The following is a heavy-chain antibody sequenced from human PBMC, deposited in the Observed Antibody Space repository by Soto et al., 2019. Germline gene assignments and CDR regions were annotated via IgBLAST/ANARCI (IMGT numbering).Heavy chain of an antibody. CDR1: GGSLRTYY. Sequence: SETLSLTCTVSGGSLRTYYWSWIRQPQGRGLEWIGYIYYSGSTNYNPSLKSRVTISVDTSKNQFSLKLSSVTAADTAVYFCGRHDFSNYPFEYWGQGTLVTLSS. J-gene: IGHJ4*02. V-gene: IGHV4-59*08. D-gene: IGHD4-4*01. CDR2: IYYSGST. CDR3: GRHDFSNYPFEY.